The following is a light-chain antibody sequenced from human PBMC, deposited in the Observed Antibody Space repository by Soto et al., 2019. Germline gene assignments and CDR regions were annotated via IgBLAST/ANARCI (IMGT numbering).Light chain of an antibody. V-gene: IGKV3-20*01. CDR3: QQYTGPPTT. J-gene: IGKJ5*01. CDR2: GAS. Sequence: IVLTQASGTLSFSPGERATLSCRASQSFSSSFLAWYQQKPRQAPRLLIYGASSRATGIPDRFSGSGSGTAFTLTISRLEPEDSAVYFCQQYTGPPTTFGQGTRLEIK. CDR1: QSFSSSF.